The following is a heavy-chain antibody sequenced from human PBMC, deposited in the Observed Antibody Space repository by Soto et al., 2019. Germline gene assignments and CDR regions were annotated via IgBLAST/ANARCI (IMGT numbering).Heavy chain of an antibody. CDR1: GFTFRGYG. Sequence: GRSQRLSYAASGFTFRGYGVHWVRQAPGKGLEWVAVIWYDGSNKYYADSVKGRFTISRDNSKNTLYLQMNSLRAEDTAVYYCARDMSLLLWFGELLQPDYWGQGTLVTVSS. CDR3: ARDMSLLLWFGELLQPDY. J-gene: IGHJ4*02. CDR2: IWYDGSNK. D-gene: IGHD3-10*01. V-gene: IGHV3-33*01.